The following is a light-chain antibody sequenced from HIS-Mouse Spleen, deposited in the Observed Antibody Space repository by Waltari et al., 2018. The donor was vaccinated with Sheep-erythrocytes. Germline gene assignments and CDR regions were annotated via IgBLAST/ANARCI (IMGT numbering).Light chain of an antibody. CDR1: SSDVGGYNY. CDR2: EVS. J-gene: IGLJ3*02. V-gene: IGLV2-14*01. Sequence: QSALTQPASVSGSPGQSITISCTGTSSDVGGYNYFSWYQQHPGKAPKLMIYEVSNRPSGVSNRFSDSKSGNTASLTISGLQAEDEADYYCCSYAGSSTPWVFGGGTKLTVL. CDR3: CSYAGSSTPWV.